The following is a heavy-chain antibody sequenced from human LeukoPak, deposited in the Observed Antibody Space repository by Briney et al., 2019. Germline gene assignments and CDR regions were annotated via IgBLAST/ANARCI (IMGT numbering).Heavy chain of an antibody. J-gene: IGHJ4*02. CDR3: ARDSHTAMVRGVIPY. CDR2: ISSSSSYI. Sequence: GGSLRLSCAASGFPFSSYSMNWVRQAPGKGLEWVSSISSSSSYIYYADSVKGRFTISRDNAKNSLYLQMNSLRAEDTAVYYCARDSHTAMVRGVIPYWGQGTLVTVSS. V-gene: IGHV3-21*01. D-gene: IGHD3-10*01. CDR1: GFPFSSYS.